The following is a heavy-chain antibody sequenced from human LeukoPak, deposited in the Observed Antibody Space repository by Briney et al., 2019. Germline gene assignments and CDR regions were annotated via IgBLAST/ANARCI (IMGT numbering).Heavy chain of an antibody. D-gene: IGHD1-26*01. CDR2: IYHSGST. CDR1: GGSISSGGYS. J-gene: IGHJ4*02. CDR3: ARAEDSGSYYNY. Sequence: NSSQTLSLTCAVSGGSISSGGYSWSWIRQPPGKGLEWIGYIYHSGSTYYNPSLKSRVTISVDRSKNQFSLKLSSVTAADTAVYYCARAEDSGSYYNYWGQVTLVTVSS. V-gene: IGHV4-30-2*01.